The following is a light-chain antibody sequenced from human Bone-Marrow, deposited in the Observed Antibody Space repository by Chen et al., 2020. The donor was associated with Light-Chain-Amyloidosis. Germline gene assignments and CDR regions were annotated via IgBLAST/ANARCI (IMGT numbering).Light chain of an antibody. CDR1: NIGSTS. V-gene: IGLV3-21*02. CDR2: DDS. J-gene: IGLJ3*02. CDR3: QVWDRSSDRPV. Sequence: SYVLTQPSSVSVAPGQTATIACGGNNIGSTSVHWYQQTPGQAPLLVVYDDSDRPSEIPARLSGSNSGNTATLTISGVEAGDEADYYCQVWDRSSDRPVFGGGTKLTVL.